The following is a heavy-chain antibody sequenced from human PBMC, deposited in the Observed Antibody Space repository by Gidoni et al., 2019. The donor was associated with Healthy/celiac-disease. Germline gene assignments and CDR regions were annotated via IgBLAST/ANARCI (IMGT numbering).Heavy chain of an antibody. D-gene: IGHD6-13*01. CDR3: ARWYSSSWYCLGCGVEAFDI. V-gene: IGHV3-33*01. CDR2: IWYDGSNK. Sequence: AASGFTFSSYGMPWVRQAPGKGLEWVAVIWYDGSNKYYADSVKGRFTISRDNSKNTLYLQMNSLRAEDTAVYYCARWYSSSWYCLGCGVEAFDIWGQGTMVTVSS. CDR1: GFTFSSYG. J-gene: IGHJ3*02.